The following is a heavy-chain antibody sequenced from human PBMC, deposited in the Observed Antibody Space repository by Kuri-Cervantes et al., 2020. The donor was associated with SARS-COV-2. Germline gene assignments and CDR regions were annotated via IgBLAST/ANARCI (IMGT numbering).Heavy chain of an antibody. CDR2: LYYSGST. V-gene: IGHV4-59*01. CDR1: GGSFSVYY. Sequence: SETLSLTCAVYGGSFSVYYWSWIRQPPGKGLEWIGYLYYSGSTNYNPSLKSRVTISLDTSKNQFSLKLSSVTAADTAVYYCATGSYYVAYDYWGQGTLVTVSS. J-gene: IGHJ4*02. CDR3: ATGSYYVAYDY. D-gene: IGHD1-26*01.